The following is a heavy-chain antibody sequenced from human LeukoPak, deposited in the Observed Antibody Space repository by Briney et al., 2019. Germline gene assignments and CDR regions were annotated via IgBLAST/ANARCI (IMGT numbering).Heavy chain of an antibody. D-gene: IGHD3-3*01. J-gene: IGHJ4*02. CDR1: GGSISSGDYY. CDR2: IYYSGST. CDR3: AGEDMVGFWSGYYYY. V-gene: IGHV4-30-4*01. Sequence: SQTLSLTCTVSGGSISSGDYYWSWIRQPPGKGLEWIGYIYYSGSTYYNPSLKSRVTISVDTSKNQFSLKLSSVTAADTAVYYCAGEDMVGFWSGYYYYWGQGTLVTVSS.